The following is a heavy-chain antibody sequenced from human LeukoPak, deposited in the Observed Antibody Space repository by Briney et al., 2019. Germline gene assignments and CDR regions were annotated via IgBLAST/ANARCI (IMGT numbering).Heavy chain of an antibody. CDR2: INTNTGNP. J-gene: IGHJ6*03. Sequence: ASVKVSRKASGYTFTSYAMNWVRQAPGQGLEWMGWINTNTGNPTYAQGFTGRFVFSLDTSVSTAYLQISSLKAEDTAVYYCARDGRGAVAGKEYYYYYYTDVWGKGTTVTVSS. V-gene: IGHV7-4-1*02. CDR3: ARDGRGAVAGKEYYYYYYTDV. D-gene: IGHD6-19*01. CDR1: GYTFTSYA.